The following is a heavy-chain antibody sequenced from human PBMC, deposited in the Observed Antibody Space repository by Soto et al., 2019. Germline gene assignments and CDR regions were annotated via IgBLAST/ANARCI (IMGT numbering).Heavy chain of an antibody. J-gene: IGHJ6*02. CDR2: INPNSGGT. V-gene: IGHV1-2*04. D-gene: IGHD2-21*01. CDR3: ARGNSIGMDV. CDR1: GYTFTSYG. Sequence: ASVKVSCKASGYTFTSYGISWVRQAPGQGLEWMGWINPNSGGTNYAQKFQGWVTMTRDTSISTAYMELSRLRSDDTAVYYCARGNSIGMDVWGQGTTVTVSS.